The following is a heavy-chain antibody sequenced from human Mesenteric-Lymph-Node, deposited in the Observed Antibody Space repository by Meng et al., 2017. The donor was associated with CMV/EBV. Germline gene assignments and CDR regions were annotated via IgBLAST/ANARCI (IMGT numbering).Heavy chain of an antibody. CDR3: AREKGDYGGYYHYAMDV. CDR1: GFTFSSYA. CDR2: IISTSSYI. D-gene: IGHD4-23*01. Sequence: GESLKISCAASGFTFSSYAMSWVRQAPGKGLEWVSSIISTSSYIYYADSVKGRFTISRDNAKNSLYLQMNSLRAEDTAVYYCAREKGDYGGYYHYAMDVWGQGTTVTVSS. V-gene: IGHV3-21*01. J-gene: IGHJ6*02.